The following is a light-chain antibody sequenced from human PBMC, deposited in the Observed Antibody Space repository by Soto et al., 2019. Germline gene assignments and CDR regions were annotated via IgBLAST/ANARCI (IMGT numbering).Light chain of an antibody. J-gene: IGKJ4*01. CDR3: QQYIRWPLT. Sequence: EIVTTQSPATLSVSPGERATLSCRASQSVSSNLAWYQQKPGQAPSLLIYGASTRATGTPARFSGSGSGTEFTLTISSPQSEDFAVYYCQQYIRWPLTFGGGTKVDIK. CDR1: QSVSSN. CDR2: GAS. V-gene: IGKV3-15*01.